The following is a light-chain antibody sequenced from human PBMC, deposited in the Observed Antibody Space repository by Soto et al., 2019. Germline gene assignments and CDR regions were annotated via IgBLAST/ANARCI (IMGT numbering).Light chain of an antibody. CDR2: GAS. V-gene: IGKV3-20*01. Sequence: EIVLTQSPGTLSLSPGERAALSCRASQSVPSNSLAWYQKKPGQAPCLLISGASSRAADIPERFSGGGSGTDFTLTISRLEPEDFAVYYCQHYYGVPLTFGGGTRVEI. J-gene: IGKJ4*01. CDR3: QHYYGVPLT. CDR1: QSVPSNS.